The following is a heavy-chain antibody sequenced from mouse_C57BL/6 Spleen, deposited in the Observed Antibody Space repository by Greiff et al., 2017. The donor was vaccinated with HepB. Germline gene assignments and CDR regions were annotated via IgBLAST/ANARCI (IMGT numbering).Heavy chain of an antibody. CDR3: AGGVWYPYFDY. V-gene: IGHV1-80*01. CDR1: GYAFSSYW. CDR2: IYPGDGDT. J-gene: IGHJ2*01. Sequence: QVQLQQSGAELVKPGASVKISCKASGYAFSSYWMNWVKQRPGKGLEWIGQIYPGDGDTNYNGKFKGKATLTADKSSSTAYMQLSSLTSEDSAVYFCAGGVWYPYFDYWGQGTTLTVSS. D-gene: IGHD2-10*02.